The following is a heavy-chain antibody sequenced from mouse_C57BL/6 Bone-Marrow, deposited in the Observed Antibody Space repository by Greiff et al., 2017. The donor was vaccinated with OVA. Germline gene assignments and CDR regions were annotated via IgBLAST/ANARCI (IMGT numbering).Heavy chain of an antibody. D-gene: IGHD4-1*01. CDR2: FYPGSGSI. Sequence: QVQLQQSGAELVKPGASVKLSCKASGYTFTEYTIHWVKQRSGQGLEWIGWFYPGSGSIKYNEKFKGKATFTADTSSNTAYMQLSSLTTEDSAIYYCAKLGHFDYWGQGTTLTVSS. CDR1: GYTFTEYT. V-gene: IGHV1-62-2*01. CDR3: AKLGHFDY. J-gene: IGHJ2*01.